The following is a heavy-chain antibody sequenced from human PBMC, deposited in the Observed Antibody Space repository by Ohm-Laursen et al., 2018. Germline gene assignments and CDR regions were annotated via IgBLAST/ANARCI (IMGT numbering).Heavy chain of an antibody. V-gene: IGHV3-9*01. J-gene: IGHJ4*02. D-gene: IGHD5-12*01. CDR3: AKDSGYDLGQGDPFDY. Sequence: SLRLSCAASGFTFDDYAMHWVRQAPGKGLEWVSGISWNSGSIGYADSVKGRFTISRDNAKNSLYLQMNSLRVEDTALYYCAKDSGYDLGQGDPFDYWGQGTLVTVSS. CDR1: GFTFDDYA. CDR2: ISWNSGSI.